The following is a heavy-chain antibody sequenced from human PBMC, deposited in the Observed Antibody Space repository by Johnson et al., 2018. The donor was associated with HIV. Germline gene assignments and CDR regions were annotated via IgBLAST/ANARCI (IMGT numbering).Heavy chain of an antibody. Sequence: QLVESGGGVVPPGRSLRLSCAASGFPFSSYAMHCVRQAPGKGLEWVAVISYDGSNKYYADSVKGRSTISRDNSKNTLYLQMNSLRAEDTAVYYCAREREDYGLDIWGQGTMVTVSS. CDR1: GFPFSSYA. CDR2: ISYDGSNK. V-gene: IGHV3-30-3*01. D-gene: IGHD4/OR15-4a*01. J-gene: IGHJ3*02. CDR3: AREREDYGLDI.